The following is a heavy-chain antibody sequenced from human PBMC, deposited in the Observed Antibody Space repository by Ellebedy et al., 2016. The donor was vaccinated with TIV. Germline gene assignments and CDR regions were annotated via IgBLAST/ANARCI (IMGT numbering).Heavy chain of an antibody. CDR3: AKDMRPGRSSGGSRTAFDY. CDR2: ISWNSGSI. D-gene: IGHD2-15*01. CDR1: GFTFDDYA. V-gene: IGHV3-9*01. Sequence: SLKISXAASGFTFDDYAMHWVRQAPGKGLEWVSGISWNSGSIGYADSVKGRFTISRDNSKNTLYLQMNSLRAEDTAVYYCAKDMRPGRSSGGSRTAFDYWGQGTLVTVSS. J-gene: IGHJ4*02.